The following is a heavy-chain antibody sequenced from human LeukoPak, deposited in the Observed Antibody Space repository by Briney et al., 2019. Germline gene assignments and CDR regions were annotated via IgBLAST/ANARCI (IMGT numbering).Heavy chain of an antibody. J-gene: IGHJ6*03. Sequence: GASVKVSCKVCGYTLRELSMHWVRQAPAKGLQWMGVFDPEDGESIIAQKFQGRLTMTEDTSTDTAYMELSSLTSEDTAMYYCATGHCNTSSCYYYYMDVWGKGTTVTVSS. CDR3: ATGHCNTSSCYYYYMDV. CDR2: FDPEDGES. V-gene: IGHV1-24*01. CDR1: GYTLRELS. D-gene: IGHD2/OR15-2a*01.